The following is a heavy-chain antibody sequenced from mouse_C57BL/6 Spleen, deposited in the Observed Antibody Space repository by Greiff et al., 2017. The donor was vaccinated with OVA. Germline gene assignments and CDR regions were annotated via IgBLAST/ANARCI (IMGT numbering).Heavy chain of an antibody. V-gene: IGHV1-80*01. CDR3: ARGGGDWYFDV. Sequence: QVQLQQSGAELVKPGASVKISCKASGYAFSSYWMNWVKQRPGKGLEWIGQIYPGDGDTNYTGKFKGKATLTADKSSSTAYMQLSSLASEDAAVYFCARGGGDWYFDVWGTGTTVTVSS. D-gene: IGHD1-1*02. CDR2: IYPGDGDT. CDR1: GYAFSSYW. J-gene: IGHJ1*03.